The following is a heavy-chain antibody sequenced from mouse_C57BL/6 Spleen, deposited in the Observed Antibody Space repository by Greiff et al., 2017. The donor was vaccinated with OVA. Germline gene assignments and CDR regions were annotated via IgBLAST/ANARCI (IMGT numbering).Heavy chain of an antibody. D-gene: IGHD2-3*01. Sequence: QVQLQQSGPELVKPGASVKISCKASGYSFTSYYIHWVKQRPGQGLEWIGWIYPGSGNTKYNEKFKGKGTLTADTSSSTAYMQLDSLTSEDSAVYYCAREGLGWDGSLYAMDYWGQGTSVTVSS. CDR1: GYSFTSYY. CDR3: AREGLGWDGSLYAMDY. J-gene: IGHJ4*01. CDR2: IYPGSGNT. V-gene: IGHV1-66*01.